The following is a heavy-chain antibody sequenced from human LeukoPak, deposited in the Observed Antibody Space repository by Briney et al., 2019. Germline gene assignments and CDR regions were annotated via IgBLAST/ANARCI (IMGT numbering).Heavy chain of an antibody. J-gene: IGHJ3*02. V-gene: IGHV3-23*01. D-gene: IGHD4-17*01. CDR3: ARDPNGDYIGAFEI. Sequence: GGSLRLSCAASGFTFSSYAMMWLRQAPGKGLEWVSAISGVGGTTLYADSVKGRFTISRDNSKNTLYLQMSSLRAEDTAVYYCARDPNGDYIGAFEIWGQGTMVTVSS. CDR2: ISGVGGTT. CDR1: GFTFSSYA.